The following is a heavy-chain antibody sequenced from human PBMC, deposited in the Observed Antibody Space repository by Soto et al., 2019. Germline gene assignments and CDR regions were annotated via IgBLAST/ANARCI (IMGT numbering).Heavy chain of an antibody. CDR2: NNPKFGDT. CDR3: ARNMDYYYGPGSGNGHGF. Sequence: QVQLVQSGAEMKEPGDSVRVSCEASGYTFTSYYIHWVRQAPGQGLEWMGWNNPKFGDTNYAQDFQGRVSMTRDMSISTVYMELSRLTSDDTAIYYCARNMDYYYGPGSGNGHGFWGQGTTVTVFS. J-gene: IGHJ6*02. V-gene: IGHV1-2*02. D-gene: IGHD3-10*01. CDR1: GYTFTSYY.